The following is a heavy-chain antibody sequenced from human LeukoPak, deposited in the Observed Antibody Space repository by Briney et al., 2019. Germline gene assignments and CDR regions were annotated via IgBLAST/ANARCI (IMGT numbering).Heavy chain of an antibody. D-gene: IGHD2-15*01. J-gene: IGHJ5*02. Sequence: PSETLSLTCAVYGGSFSGYYWGWIRQPPGKGLEWIGEINHSGSTNYNPSLKSRVTISVDTSKNQFSLKLSSVTAADTAVYYCARAGRRSVITVVVVAAKHWFDPWGQGTLVTVSS. V-gene: IGHV4-34*01. CDR2: INHSGST. CDR1: GGSFSGYY. CDR3: ARAGRRSVITVVVVAAKHWFDP.